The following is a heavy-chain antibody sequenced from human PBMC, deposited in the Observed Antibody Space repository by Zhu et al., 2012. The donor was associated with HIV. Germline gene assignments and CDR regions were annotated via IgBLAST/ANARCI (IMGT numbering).Heavy chain of an antibody. CDR1: GYNFRDYS. J-gene: IGHJ1*01. D-gene: IGHD3/OR15-3a*01. V-gene: IGHV1-2*02. CDR3: DTAELVFXSGEGPVIMAESSLANT. CDR2: IKPLWGAV. Sequence: QVQLVQAGGGVKKPGSSVKISCRASGYNFRDYSIHWVRLIPDKGFEWIGWIKPLWGAVSYARQLQGRVSMTRQLSQDPDRPGLGLAYMEFSGLTPADTAELVFXSGEGPVIMAESSLANTWGQGTVVVVSS.